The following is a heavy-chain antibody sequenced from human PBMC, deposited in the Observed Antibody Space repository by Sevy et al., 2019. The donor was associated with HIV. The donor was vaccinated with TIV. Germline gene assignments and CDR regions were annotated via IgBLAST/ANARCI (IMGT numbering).Heavy chain of an antibody. CDR3: GRHDGGTPEYFDY. D-gene: IGHD2-15*01. J-gene: IGHJ4*02. CDR1: GGSISSNSYY. V-gene: IGHV4-39*01. Sequence: SETLSLTCTVSGGSISSNSYYWGWIRQPPGKGLEWFGSIYYTGSTYYNPSVKSRVTISVDTSKNQFSLKLSSVTAADTAVYYCGRHDGGTPEYFDYWGQGTLVTVSS. CDR2: IYYTGST.